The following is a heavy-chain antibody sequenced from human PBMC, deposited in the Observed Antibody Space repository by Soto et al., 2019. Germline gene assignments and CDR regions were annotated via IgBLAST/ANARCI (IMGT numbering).Heavy chain of an antibody. V-gene: IGHV3-30*18. CDR2: ISYDGSNK. CDR1: GFTFSSYG. Sequence: QVQLVESVGGVVQPGRSLRLSCAASGFTFSSYGMHWVRQAPGKGLEWVAVISYDGSNKYYADSVKGRFTISRDNSKNTLYLQMNSLRAEDTAVYYCAKDLLSSGYYYAFDIWGQGTMVTVSS. D-gene: IGHD3-22*01. J-gene: IGHJ3*02. CDR3: AKDLLSSGYYYAFDI.